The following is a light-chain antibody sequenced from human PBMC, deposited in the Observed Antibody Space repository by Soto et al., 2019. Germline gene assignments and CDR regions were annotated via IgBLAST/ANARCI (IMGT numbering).Light chain of an antibody. V-gene: IGLV2-14*01. CDR2: EVN. CDR3: SSYSSTSTPYV. CDR1: SSDVGSHNY. Sequence: QSALGQPASVSGSPGQSITISCTGTSSDVGSHNYVSWYQQHPGKAPKLIIFEVNSRPSGVSNRFSGSKSGSAASLTISGLQAEDEADYYCSSYSSTSTPYVFGGGTKVTVL. J-gene: IGLJ1*01.